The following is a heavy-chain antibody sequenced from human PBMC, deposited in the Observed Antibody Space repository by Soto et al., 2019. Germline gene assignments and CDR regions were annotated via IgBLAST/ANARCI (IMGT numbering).Heavy chain of an antibody. CDR3: ARMAYCSSTSCYTGAFDI. CDR1: GFTFSSYA. J-gene: IGHJ3*02. V-gene: IGHV3-30-3*01. CDR2: ISYDGSNK. Sequence: GGSLRLSCAASGFTFSSYAMHWVRQAPGKGLEWVAVISYDGSNKYYADSVKGRFTISRDNSKNTLYLQMNSLRAEDTAVYYCARMAYCSSTSCYTGAFDIWGQGTMVTVSS. D-gene: IGHD2-2*02.